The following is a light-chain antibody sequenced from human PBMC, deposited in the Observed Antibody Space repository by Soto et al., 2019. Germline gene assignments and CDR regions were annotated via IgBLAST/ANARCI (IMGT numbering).Light chain of an antibody. V-gene: IGLV4-69*01. Sequence: QSVLTQSPSASASLGASVKLTCTLSSGHSSYAIAWHQQQPEKGPRYLMKLDSDGSHTKGDAIPDRFSGSSSGAERYLTISSVQSEDEADYYCQTWGTGIHVVFGGGTQLTVL. CDR2: LDSDGSH. CDR1: SGHSSYA. CDR3: QTWGTGIHVV. J-gene: IGLJ2*01.